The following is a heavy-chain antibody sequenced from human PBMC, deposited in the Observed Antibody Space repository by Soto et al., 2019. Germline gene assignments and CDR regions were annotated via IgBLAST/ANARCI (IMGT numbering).Heavy chain of an antibody. CDR2: ISSSSSYI. CDR1: GFTFSSYS. D-gene: IGHD6-13*01. Sequence: GGSLRLSCAASGFTFSSYSMNWVRQAPGKGLEWVSSISSSSSYIYYADSVKGRFTISRDNAKNSLYLQMTSVRAEDRAVYYCAREEGSEDSSSWFDSWGQGTLVTVSA. CDR3: AREEGSEDSSSWFDS. J-gene: IGHJ5*01. V-gene: IGHV3-21*01.